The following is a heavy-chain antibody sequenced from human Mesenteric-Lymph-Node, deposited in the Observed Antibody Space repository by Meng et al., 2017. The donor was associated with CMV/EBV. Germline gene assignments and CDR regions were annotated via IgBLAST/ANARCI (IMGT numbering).Heavy chain of an antibody. CDR1: GFTFSRYS. J-gene: IGHJ4*02. Sequence: GGSLRLSCAASGFTFSRYSMNWVRQAPGKGLEWVSLISSSSSYKYHADSVKGRFTISRDNSKNTLSLQMNSLTTEDTAVYYCARQDVDTASAQDYWGQGTLVTVSS. D-gene: IGHD5-18*01. CDR3: ARQDVDTASAQDY. CDR2: ISSSSSYK. V-gene: IGHV3-21*01.